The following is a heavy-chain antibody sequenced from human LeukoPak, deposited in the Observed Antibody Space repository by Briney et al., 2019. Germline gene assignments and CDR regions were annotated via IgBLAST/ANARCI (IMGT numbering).Heavy chain of an antibody. V-gene: IGHV3-23*01. CDR3: AKYPGMDV. CDR1: GFTLRSYA. Sequence: GGSLRLSCAASGFTLRSYAMSWVRQAPGKGLEWVSGISVSGGSTYYADSVKGRFTISRDNSNNTLYLQMNSLRVEDTAIYYCAKYPGMDVWGQRTTVTLSS. CDR2: ISVSGGST. J-gene: IGHJ6*02.